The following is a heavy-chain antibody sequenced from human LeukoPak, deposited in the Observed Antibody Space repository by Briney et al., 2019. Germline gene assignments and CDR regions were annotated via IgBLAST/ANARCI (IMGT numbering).Heavy chain of an antibody. J-gene: IGHJ4*02. CDR3: ARDYYYDSSGLDH. CDR1: GGTFSSYA. D-gene: IGHD3-22*01. Sequence: ASVKVSCKASGGTFSSYAISWVRQAPGQGLEWMGRIIPIFGTANYAQKFQGRVTITTDESTSTAYMELSSLRSEDTAVYYCARDYYYDSSGLDHWGQGTLVTVSS. V-gene: IGHV1-69*05. CDR2: IIPIFGTA.